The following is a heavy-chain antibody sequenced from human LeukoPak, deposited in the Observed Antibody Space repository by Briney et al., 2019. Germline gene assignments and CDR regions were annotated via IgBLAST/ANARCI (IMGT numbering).Heavy chain of an antibody. V-gene: IGHV3-23*01. CDR2: INGGGYST. CDR3: AKSRAYYYDNSGSLDF. J-gene: IGHJ4*02. Sequence: GGSLRLSCAASGFTFSNYAMSWVRQAPGKGLEWVSVINGGGYSTYYAASVEGRSTISRDNSKNTLSLEMNSLRAEDTTVYYCAKSRAYYYDNSGSLDFWGQGTLVTVSS. CDR1: GFTFSNYA. D-gene: IGHD3-22*01.